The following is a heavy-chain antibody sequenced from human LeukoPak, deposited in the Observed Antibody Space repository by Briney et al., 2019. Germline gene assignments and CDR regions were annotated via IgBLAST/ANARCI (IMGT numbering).Heavy chain of an antibody. CDR1: GFTFSSYA. CDR2: SGSGGST. CDR3: AKDGRHYDSRIDY. D-gene: IGHD3-22*01. J-gene: IGHJ4*02. V-gene: IGHV3-23*01. Sequence: GGSLRLSCAASGFTFSSYAMSWVRQAPGKGLEWVSSGSGGSTYYADSVKGRFTISRDNSKNTLYLQMNSLRAEDTAVYYCAKDGRHYDSRIDYWGQGTLVTVSS.